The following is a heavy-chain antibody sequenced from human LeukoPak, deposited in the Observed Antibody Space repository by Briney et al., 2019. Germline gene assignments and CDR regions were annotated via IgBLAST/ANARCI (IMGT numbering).Heavy chain of an antibody. Sequence: GGSLRLSCSASGFTLSGSAMHWVRQAPGKGLDYLSAISSNGGSTYYADSVRGRFTISRDNSKNTLYLQMSSLRAEDTAVYYCVVLRLGYCGGGSCSTTDYWGQGTLVTVSS. J-gene: IGHJ4*02. CDR1: GFTLSGSA. V-gene: IGHV3-64D*09. CDR3: VVLRLGYCGGGSCSTTDY. D-gene: IGHD2-15*01. CDR2: ISSNGGST.